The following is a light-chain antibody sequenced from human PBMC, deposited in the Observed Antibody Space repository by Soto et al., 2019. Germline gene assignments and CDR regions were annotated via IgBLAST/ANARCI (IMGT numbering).Light chain of an antibody. V-gene: IGKV1-5*03. J-gene: IGKJ1*01. CDR3: QQYNSYWT. CDR2: KAS. Sequence: DIPMTQSPSTLSASVGDRVTVTCRASQSISSWLAWYQQKPGKAPKLLISKASSLESGVPSRFSGSGSGTEFTLTISSLQPDDFATYYCQQYNSYWTFGQGTKVEIK. CDR1: QSISSW.